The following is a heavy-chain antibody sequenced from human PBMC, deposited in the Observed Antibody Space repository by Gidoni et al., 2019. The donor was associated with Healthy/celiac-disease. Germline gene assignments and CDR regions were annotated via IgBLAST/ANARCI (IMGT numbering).Heavy chain of an antibody. J-gene: IGHJ1*01. CDR3: ARGAYYYDSSGYYNTHPGPFQH. CDR1: GFTVRSNY. Sequence: EVQLVESGGGLIQPGGSLRLSCAASGFTVRSNYMSWVRQAPGKGLEWVSVIYSGGSTYYADSVKGRFTISRDNSKNTLYLQMNSLRAEDTAVYYCARGAYYYDSSGYYNTHPGPFQHWGQGTLVTVSS. CDR2: IYSGGST. V-gene: IGHV3-53*01. D-gene: IGHD3-22*01.